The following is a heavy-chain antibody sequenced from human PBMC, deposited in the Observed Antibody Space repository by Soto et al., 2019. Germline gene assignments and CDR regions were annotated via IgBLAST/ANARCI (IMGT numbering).Heavy chain of an antibody. J-gene: IGHJ4*02. CDR2: IYYSGST. CDR3: ARSNWYSGY. V-gene: IGHV4-59*01. Sequence: SETLSLTCTVSGGSISSYYWSWIRQPPGKGLEWIGYIYYSGSTNYNPSLKSRVTISVDTSKNQFSLNLTSLTAADTAIYYCARSNWYSGYWGQGTLVTVCS. D-gene: IGHD1-7*01. CDR1: GGSISSYY.